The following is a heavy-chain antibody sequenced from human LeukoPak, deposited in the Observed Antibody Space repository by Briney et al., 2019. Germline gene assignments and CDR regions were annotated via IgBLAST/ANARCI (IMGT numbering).Heavy chain of an antibody. V-gene: IGHV3-15*01. CDR2: IKSKSDGETT. Sequence: PGGSLRLSCAASGFTFSNAWMSWVRQAPGKGLEWVGRIKSKSDGETTDYAAPVKGRFTISRDDSKNTLYLQMNSLKTDDTAVYYCATELGRYDISTWRFNYWGQGALVTVSS. D-gene: IGHD3-9*01. CDR1: GFTFSNAW. CDR3: ATELGRYDISTWRFNY. J-gene: IGHJ4*02.